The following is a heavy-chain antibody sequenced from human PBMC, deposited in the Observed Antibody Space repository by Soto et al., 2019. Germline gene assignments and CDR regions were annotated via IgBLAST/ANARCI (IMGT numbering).Heavy chain of an antibody. Sequence: SVKVSCKASGGTFSSYSISWVRQAPGQGLEWMGGIIPIFGTANYAQKFQGRVTITADESTSTAYMELSSLRSEDTAVYYCAVSGYCSGGSCYHYFDYWGQGTLVTVSS. CDR3: AVSGYCSGGSCYHYFDY. J-gene: IGHJ4*02. CDR1: GGTFSSYS. D-gene: IGHD2-15*01. V-gene: IGHV1-69*13. CDR2: IIPIFGTA.